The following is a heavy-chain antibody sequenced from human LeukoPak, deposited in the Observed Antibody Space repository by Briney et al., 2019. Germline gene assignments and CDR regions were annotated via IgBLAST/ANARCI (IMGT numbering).Heavy chain of an antibody. CDR1: GFTFSSYG. J-gene: IGHJ4*02. CDR3: AKDQCSGGSCYFDY. Sequence: GGSLRLSCAASGFTFSSYGMHWVRQAPGKGLKWVAVISYDGSNKYYADSVKGRFTISRDNSKNTLYLQMNSLRAEDTAVYYCAKDQCSGGSCYFDYWGQGTLVTVSS. CDR2: ISYDGSNK. V-gene: IGHV3-30*18. D-gene: IGHD2-15*01.